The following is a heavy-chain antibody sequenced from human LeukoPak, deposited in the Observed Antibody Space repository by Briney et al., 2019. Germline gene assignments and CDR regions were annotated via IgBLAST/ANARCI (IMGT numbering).Heavy chain of an antibody. V-gene: IGHV3-30*18. CDR1: GFTFSSYG. CDR3: AKDLGNWELLSYFDH. D-gene: IGHD1-26*01. J-gene: IGHJ4*02. Sequence: PGGSLRLSCAASGFTFSSYGMHWVRQAPGKGLEWVAVISYDGSNKYYADSVKGRFTISRDNSKNTLYLQMNSLRAEDTTVYYCAKDLGNWELLSYFDHWGQGTLVTVSS. CDR2: ISYDGSNK.